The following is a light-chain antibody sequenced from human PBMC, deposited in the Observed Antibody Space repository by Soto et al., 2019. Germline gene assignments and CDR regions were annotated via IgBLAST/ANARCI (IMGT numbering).Light chain of an antibody. V-gene: IGKV3-20*01. CDR1: QSVSSN. CDR3: HQYGRAPRT. J-gene: IGKJ1*01. Sequence: EIVMTQSPATLSVSPGERATLSCRASQSVSSNLAWYQQKPGQAPRLLIYSASTRATGIPDRFSGSGSGADFTLTITRLEPEDFAVYYRHQYGRAPRTFGQGTKVDIK. CDR2: SAS.